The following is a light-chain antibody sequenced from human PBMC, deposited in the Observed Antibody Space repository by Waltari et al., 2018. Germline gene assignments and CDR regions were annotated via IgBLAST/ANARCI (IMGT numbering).Light chain of an antibody. Sequence: SYDLTQPPSVSVSPGQTANITRSGDTLGARYACWYQQKPGQSPVLVIYQHNKRPSGIPERFSGSNYANTATLTISGTQAMDEADYYCQAWDRSTVVFGGGTKLTVL. V-gene: IGLV3-1*01. J-gene: IGLJ2*01. CDR1: TLGARY. CDR2: QHN. CDR3: QAWDRSTVV.